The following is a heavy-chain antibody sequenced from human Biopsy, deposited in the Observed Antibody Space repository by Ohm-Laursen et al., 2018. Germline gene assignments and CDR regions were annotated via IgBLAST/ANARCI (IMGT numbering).Heavy chain of an antibody. CDR1: GFSFTGYY. J-gene: IGHJ4*02. Sequence: ATVKISCKASGFSFTGYYIHWVRQAPGRGLEWMGWISPKSGGTNYAQKFQGNITMTKNTSMSTAYMEMSRLRSDDTAVYYCALQSVAQMKNFDYWGQGTLVTVSS. CDR2: ISPKSGGT. V-gene: IGHV1-2*02. CDR3: ALQSVAQMKNFDY. D-gene: IGHD6-19*01.